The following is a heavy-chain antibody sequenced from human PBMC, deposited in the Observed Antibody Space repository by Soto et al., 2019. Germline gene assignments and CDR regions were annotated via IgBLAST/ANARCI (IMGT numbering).Heavy chain of an antibody. Sequence: GSGPTLVNPTQTLRLTGTFAGLSLSTSGVGVGWIRQPPGKALEWLALIYWDDDKRYSPSLKSRLTITKDTSKNQVVLTMTNMDPVDTATYYCAHRAAAAADNWFDPWGQGTLVTVSS. V-gene: IGHV2-5*02. J-gene: IGHJ5*02. CDR2: IYWDDDK. CDR3: AHRAAAAADNWFDP. CDR1: GLSLSTSGVG. D-gene: IGHD6-13*01.